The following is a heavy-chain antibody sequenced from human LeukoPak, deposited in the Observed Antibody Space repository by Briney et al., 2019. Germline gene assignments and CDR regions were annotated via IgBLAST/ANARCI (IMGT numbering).Heavy chain of an antibody. CDR1: GFTFSTYT. CDR2: ISGNGGRT. Sequence: GGSLRLSCAASGFTFSTYTMAWVRQAPGGGLEWVSGISGNGGRTYYADSVKGRFAISRDDSKSTLYLQMNSLRGEDKAVYYCAKDFGRNLGGPGYWGRGTLVIVSS. J-gene: IGHJ4*02. D-gene: IGHD1-14*01. CDR3: AKDFGRNLGGPGY. V-gene: IGHV3-23*01.